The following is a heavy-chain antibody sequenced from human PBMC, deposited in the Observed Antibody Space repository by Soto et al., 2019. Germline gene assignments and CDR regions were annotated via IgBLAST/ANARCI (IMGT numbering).Heavy chain of an antibody. J-gene: IGHJ4*02. D-gene: IGHD3-22*01. Sequence: SETLSLTCTVSGGSISSGDYYWSWIRQPPGKGLEWIGYIYYSGSTYYNPSLKSRVTISVDTSKNQFFLKLSSVTAADTAVYYCARALAYYYDSSGYYFDHWGQGTLVTVSS. CDR3: ARALAYYYDSSGYYFDH. V-gene: IGHV4-30-4*01. CDR2: IYYSGST. CDR1: GGSISSGDYY.